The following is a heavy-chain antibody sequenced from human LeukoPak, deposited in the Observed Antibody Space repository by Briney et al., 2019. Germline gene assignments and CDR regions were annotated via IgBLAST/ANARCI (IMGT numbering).Heavy chain of an antibody. CDR1: GGSFSGYY. CDR2: IYYSGST. Sequence: SETLSLTCAVYGGSFSGYYWSWIRQPPGKGLEWIGYIYYSGSTNYNPSLKSRVTISVDTSKNQFSLKLSSVTAADTAVYYCARLRSGGYYYYMDVWGKGTTVTVSS. CDR3: ARLRSGGYYYYMDV. V-gene: IGHV4-59*01. J-gene: IGHJ6*03. D-gene: IGHD1-14*01.